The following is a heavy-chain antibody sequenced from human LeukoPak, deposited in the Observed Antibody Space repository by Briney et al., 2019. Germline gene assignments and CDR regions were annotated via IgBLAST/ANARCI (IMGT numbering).Heavy chain of an antibody. V-gene: IGHV3-48*01. CDR2: IDTGTSTI. CDR1: GFTFSTYS. Sequence: GGSLRLSCAASGFTFSTYSMNWVRQAPGKGLEWVSYIDTGTSTIYYADSVKGRFTISKDNAKNSLYLQMNSLRTEDTAVYYCAKDPTHYRVWDYYETIGLSYWGQGTLVTVSS. J-gene: IGHJ4*02. D-gene: IGHD3-22*01. CDR3: AKDPTHYRVWDYYETIGLSY.